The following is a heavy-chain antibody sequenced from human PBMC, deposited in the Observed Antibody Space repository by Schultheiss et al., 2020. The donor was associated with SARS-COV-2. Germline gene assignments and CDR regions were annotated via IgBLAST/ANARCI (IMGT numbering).Heavy chain of an antibody. J-gene: IGHJ5*02. CDR1: GFTFSSYS. Sequence: GGSLRLSCAASGFTFSSYSMNWVRQAPGKGLEWVSSISSSSSYIYYADSVKGRFTISRDNAKNSLYLQMNSLRAEDTAVYYCAKDRGGTMVRGDWFDPWGQGTLVTVSS. CDR2: ISSSSSYI. CDR3: AKDRGGTMVRGDWFDP. V-gene: IGHV3-21*01. D-gene: IGHD3-10*01.